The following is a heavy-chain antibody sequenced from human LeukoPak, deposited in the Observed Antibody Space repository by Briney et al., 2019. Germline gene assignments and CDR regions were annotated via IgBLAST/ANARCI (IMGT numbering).Heavy chain of an antibody. V-gene: IGHV3-48*03. Sequence: PGGSLRLSCAASGFTFSSYEMNWVRQAPGKGLEWVSYISSSGSTIYYADSVKGRFTISRDNAKNSLYLQMNSLRAEDTAVYYCARDNVGGGYDWDYYYYYGMDVRGQGTTVTVSS. D-gene: IGHD5-12*01. CDR2: ISSSGSTI. CDR1: GFTFSSYE. J-gene: IGHJ6*02. CDR3: ARDNVGGGYDWDYYYYYGMDV.